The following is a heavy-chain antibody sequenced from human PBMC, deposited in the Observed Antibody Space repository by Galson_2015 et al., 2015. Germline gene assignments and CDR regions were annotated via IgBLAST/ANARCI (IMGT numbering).Heavy chain of an antibody. V-gene: IGHV3-23*01. CDR3: AKSGYYYDSSDYSSPHDAFDI. CDR2: IIGSGGST. CDR1: GFTFSSYA. D-gene: IGHD3-22*01. J-gene: IGHJ3*02. Sequence: SLRLSCAASGFTFSSYAMSWVRQAPGKGLEWVSSIIGSGGSTYYADSVKGRLTLSRDNSKNTLYLQMNSLRAEDTAVYYCAKSGYYYDSSDYSSPHDAFDIWGQGTMVTASS.